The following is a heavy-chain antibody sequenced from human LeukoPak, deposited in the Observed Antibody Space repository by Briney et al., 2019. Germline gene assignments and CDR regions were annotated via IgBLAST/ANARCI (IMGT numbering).Heavy chain of an antibody. CDR3: ARDIGYCSSTCCYSGSWFDP. CDR2: ISAYNGNT. CDR1: GYTFTSYG. D-gene: IGHD2-2*01. J-gene: IGHJ5*02. V-gene: IGHV1-18*01. Sequence: GASVNVSCKASGYTFTSYGISWVRQAPGQGLEWMGWISAYNGNTNYAQKLQGRVTMTTDTSMSTAYMELRSLRSDDTAVYYCARDIGYCSSTCCYSGSWFDPWGQGTLVTVSS.